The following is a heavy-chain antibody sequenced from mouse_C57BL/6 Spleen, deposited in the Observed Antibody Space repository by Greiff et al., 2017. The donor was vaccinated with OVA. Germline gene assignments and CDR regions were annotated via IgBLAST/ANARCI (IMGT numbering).Heavy chain of an antibody. V-gene: IGHV5-16*01. CDR3: AREGDDLVAMDY. J-gene: IGHJ4*01. CDR2: INYDGSST. Sequence: EVMLVESEGGLVQPGSSMKLSCTASGFTFSDYYMAWVRQVPEKGLEWVANINYDGSSTYYLDSLKSRFIISRDNAKNILYLQMSSLKSEDTATYYCAREGDDLVAMDYWSQGTSVTVSS. CDR1: GFTFSDYY.